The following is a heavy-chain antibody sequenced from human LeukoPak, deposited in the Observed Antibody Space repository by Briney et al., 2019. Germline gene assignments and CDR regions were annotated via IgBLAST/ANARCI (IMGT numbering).Heavy chain of an antibody. CDR3: ARDYDIWATRKAFDI. D-gene: IGHD3-9*01. J-gene: IGHJ3*02. V-gene: IGHV1-2*02. CDR1: GDIFNGYY. CDR2: INPNSGVT. Sequence: ASVRVSCKALGDIFNGYYIHWVRQAPGQGLEWMGWINPNSGVTKYSQKFQGRVAMTRDTSMSTAYMDLRRLKSDDTAVYYCARDYDIWATRKAFDIWGQGTMVTVSS.